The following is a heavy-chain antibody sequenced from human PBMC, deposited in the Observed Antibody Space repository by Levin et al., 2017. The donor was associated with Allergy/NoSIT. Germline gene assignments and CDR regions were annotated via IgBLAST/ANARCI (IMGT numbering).Heavy chain of an antibody. V-gene: IGHV4-61*02. CDR1: GGSIRSGSYY. D-gene: IGHD1-1*01. CDR2: IYTSGST. J-gene: IGHJ3*02. Sequence: SQTLSLTCTVSGGSIRSGSYYWSWIRQPAGKGLEWIGRIYTSGSTNYNPSLKSRVTISVDTSKNQFSLKLSSVTAADTAVYYCARERGTHTPDAFDIWGQGTMVTVSS. CDR3: ARERGTHTPDAFDI.